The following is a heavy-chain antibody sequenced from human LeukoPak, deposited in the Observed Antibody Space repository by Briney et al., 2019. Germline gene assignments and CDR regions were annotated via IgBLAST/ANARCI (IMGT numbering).Heavy chain of an antibody. CDR3: ARVGGTVTYDAFDI. D-gene: IGHD4-17*01. CDR1: GFTFSSYA. CDR2: ISYDGSNK. J-gene: IGHJ3*02. Sequence: GGSLRLSCAASGFTFSSYAMHWVRQAPGKGLEWVAVISYDGSNKYYADSVKGRFTISRDNSKNTLYLQMNSLRAEDTAVYYCARVGGTVTYDAFDIWGQGTMVTVSS. V-gene: IGHV3-30-3*01.